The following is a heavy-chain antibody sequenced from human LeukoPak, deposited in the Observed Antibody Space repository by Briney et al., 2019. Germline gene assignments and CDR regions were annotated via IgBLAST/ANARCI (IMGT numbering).Heavy chain of an antibody. D-gene: IGHD4-17*01. CDR3: AKDSKDNYDYGDYVLDFDY. Sequence: GGSLRLSCAASGFTFSSYAMSWVRQAPGKGLEWVSAISGSGGSTYYADSVKGRFTISRDNSKNTLYLQMNSLRVEDTAVYYCAKDSKDNYDYGDYVLDFDYWGQGTLVTVSS. CDR1: GFTFSSYA. V-gene: IGHV3-23*01. CDR2: ISGSGGST. J-gene: IGHJ4*02.